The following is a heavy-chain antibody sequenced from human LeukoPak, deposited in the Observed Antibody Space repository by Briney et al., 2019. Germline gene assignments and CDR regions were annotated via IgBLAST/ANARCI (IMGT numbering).Heavy chain of an antibody. CDR1: GFTFASYA. CDR3: AKSGLVTAIRSYFDY. Sequence: GRSLRLSCAASGFTFASYAVSWVRQAPGKGLEWVSTISGSGGSTAYADSVKGRFTISRDNSKNTLSLQMNSLRAEDTAVYYCAKSGLVTAIRSYFDYWGQGTLVTVSS. V-gene: IGHV3-23*01. J-gene: IGHJ4*02. CDR2: ISGSGGST. D-gene: IGHD2-21*02.